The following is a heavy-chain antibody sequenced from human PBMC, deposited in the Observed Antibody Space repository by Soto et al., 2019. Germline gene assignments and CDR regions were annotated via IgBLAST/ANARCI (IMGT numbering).Heavy chain of an antibody. Sequence: SETLSLTCTVSGGSISSGGYWSWIRQHPGKGLEWIGYIYYSGSTYYNPSLKSRVTISVDTSKNQFSLKLRSVTAADTAVYYWARAPAGSLDYRGQAPLVTVSS. V-gene: IGHV4-31*03. J-gene: IGHJ4*02. CDR1: GGSISSGGY. CDR2: IYYSGST. D-gene: IGHD6-19*01. CDR3: ARAPAGSLDY.